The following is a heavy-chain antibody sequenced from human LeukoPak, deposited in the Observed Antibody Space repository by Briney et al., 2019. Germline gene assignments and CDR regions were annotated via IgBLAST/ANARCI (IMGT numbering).Heavy chain of an antibody. CDR1: GFTFSSYS. CDR2: ISSSSSYI. J-gene: IGHJ4*02. V-gene: IGHV3-21*01. D-gene: IGHD3-22*01. CDR3: ARDYYYDSSGYYWYLYRQYYFDY. Sequence: PGGSLRLSCAASGFTFSSYSMNWVRQAPGKGLEWVSSISSSSSYIYYADSVKGRFTISRDNAKNSLYLQMNSLRAEDTAVYYCARDYYYDSSGYYWYLYRQYYFDYWGQGTLVIVSS.